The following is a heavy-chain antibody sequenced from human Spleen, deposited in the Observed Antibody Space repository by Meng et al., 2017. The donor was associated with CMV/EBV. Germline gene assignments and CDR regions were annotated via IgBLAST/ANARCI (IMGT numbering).Heavy chain of an antibody. V-gene: IGHV3-23*01. J-gene: IGHJ5*02. CDR2: ISGSGGST. Sequence: GESLKISCAASGCTFSSYAMSWVRQAPGKGLEWVSAISGSGGSTYYADSVKGRFTISRDNSKNTPYLQMNSLRAEYTAVYYCAKGRDWFDPWGQGTLVTVSS. CDR1: GCTFSSYA. CDR3: AKGRDWFDP.